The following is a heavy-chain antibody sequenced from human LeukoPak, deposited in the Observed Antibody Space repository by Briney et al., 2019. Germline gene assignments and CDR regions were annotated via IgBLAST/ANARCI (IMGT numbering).Heavy chain of an antibody. V-gene: IGHV1-8*03. CDR3: ATMGVVPAAIRDWFDP. CDR2: MNPDSGHT. CDR1: GYTFTSQD. Sequence: GASVKVSCKASGYTFTSQDINWMRQATGQGLEWMGFMNPDSGHTGYAQKFQGRVTITRETSISTAYMELSSLRSEDTAVYYCATMGVVPAAIRDWFDPWGQGTLVTVSS. D-gene: IGHD2-2*01. J-gene: IGHJ5*02.